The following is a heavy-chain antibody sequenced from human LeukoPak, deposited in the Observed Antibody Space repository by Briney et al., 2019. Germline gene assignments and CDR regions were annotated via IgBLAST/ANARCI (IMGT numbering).Heavy chain of an antibody. CDR3: ASQGYCSVDGCFSEPPDFDY. CDR2: IGGGGVRT. D-gene: IGHD2-15*01. Sequence: GGSLRLSCAASGFRFSSYAMAWVRPAPGKGLEWVSTIGGGGVRTYYADSVKGRSTISRDDSNNRLYLQMNSLRAEDTAVYYCASQGYCSVDGCFSEPPDFDYWGQGTLVTVSP. CDR1: GFRFSSYA. V-gene: IGHV3-23*01. J-gene: IGHJ4*02.